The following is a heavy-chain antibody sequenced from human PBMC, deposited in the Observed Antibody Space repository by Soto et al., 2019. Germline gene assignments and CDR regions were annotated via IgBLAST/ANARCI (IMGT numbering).Heavy chain of an antibody. Sequence: QVQLQESGPGLVKPFRTLSLTCTVSGGSISSGDYYWTWIRQPPGKGLEWIGYIYFSESTYYNPSLKSRITISVDTSKNQFSLKLSSVTAADTAVYYCARDRAWDYGMDVWGQGTTVSVSS. D-gene: IGHD7-27*01. J-gene: IGHJ6*02. CDR3: ARDRAWDYGMDV. CDR2: IYFSEST. V-gene: IGHV4-30-4*01. CDR1: GGSISSGDYY.